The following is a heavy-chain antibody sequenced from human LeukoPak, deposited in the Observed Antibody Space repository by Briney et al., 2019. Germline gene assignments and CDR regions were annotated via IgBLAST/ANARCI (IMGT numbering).Heavy chain of an antibody. CDR3: ARDLGESPDYYYYMDV. V-gene: IGHV4-61*01. CDR2: IYYSGST. CDR1: GYSISSGYY. Sequence: PSETLSLTCTVSGYSISSGYYWSWIRQPPGKGLEWIGYIYYSGSTNYNPSLKSRVTISVDTSKNQFTLKLSSVTAADTAVYYCARDLGESPDYYYYMDVWGKGTTVTVSS. J-gene: IGHJ6*03. D-gene: IGHD2-21*01.